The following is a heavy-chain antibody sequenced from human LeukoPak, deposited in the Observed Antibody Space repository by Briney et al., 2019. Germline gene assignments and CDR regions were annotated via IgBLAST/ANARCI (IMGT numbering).Heavy chain of an antibody. V-gene: IGHV3-49*03. CDR2: IRSNNYGGTT. Sequence: GGSLRLSCTTSGFTFCDFSMSWFRLAPGKGLEWLTFIRSNNYGGTTEYAASVRGRFIMSRDDSKRVAFLQMNSLKTEDTAVYYCARVDCGGDCSLFDLWGRGTLVTVSS. CDR1: GFTFCDFS. D-gene: IGHD2-21*02. J-gene: IGHJ5*02. CDR3: ARVDCGGDCSLFDL.